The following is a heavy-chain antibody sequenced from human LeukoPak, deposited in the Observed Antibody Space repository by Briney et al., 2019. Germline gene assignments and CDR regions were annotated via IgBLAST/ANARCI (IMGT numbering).Heavy chain of an antibody. CDR1: GFTFTSYS. Sequence: GGALRLSCAASGFTFTSYSINWVRQAPGKGLEWVSSISGGSTYIYYADSVKGLFTISRDTAKNSVYLQMNSLRAEDTAVYYCARDGEAYCGGDCYSKGDYMDVWGKGTTVTVSS. CDR2: ISGGSTYI. J-gene: IGHJ6*03. D-gene: IGHD2-21*02. V-gene: IGHV3-21*01. CDR3: ARDGEAYCGGDCYSKGDYMDV.